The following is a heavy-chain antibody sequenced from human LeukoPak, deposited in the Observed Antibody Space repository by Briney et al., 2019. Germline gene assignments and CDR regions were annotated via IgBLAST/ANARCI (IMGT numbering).Heavy chain of an antibody. D-gene: IGHD3/OR15-3a*01. V-gene: IGHV3-23*01. Sequence: SGGSLRLSCAASGFTFSDYYMSWVRQAPGKGLEWVSAISGSGGSTYYADSVKGRFTISRDNSKNTLYLQMNSLRAEDTAVYYCANSFLDLYYYYGMDVWGQGTTVTVSS. CDR1: GFTFSDYY. J-gene: IGHJ6*02. CDR2: ISGSGGST. CDR3: ANSFLDLYYYYGMDV.